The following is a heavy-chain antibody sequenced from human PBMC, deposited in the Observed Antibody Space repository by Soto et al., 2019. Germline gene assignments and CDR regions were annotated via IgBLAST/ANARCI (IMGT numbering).Heavy chain of an antibody. CDR3: ARIRRNGYNFDC. V-gene: IGHV3-48*03. D-gene: IGHD5-12*01. Sequence: EVKMVESGGGLVQPGGSLRLSCAASGFSFSNYEMNWVRQAPGKGLEWVSYISASGSPTYYADSVKGRFTISRDNTKNSLFLQMNSLRAGDTAIYYCARIRRNGYNFDCWGQGTLVTVSS. CDR2: ISASGSPT. J-gene: IGHJ4*02. CDR1: GFSFSNYE.